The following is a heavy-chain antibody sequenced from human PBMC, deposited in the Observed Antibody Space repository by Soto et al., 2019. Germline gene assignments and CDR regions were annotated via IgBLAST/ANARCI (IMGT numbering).Heavy chain of an antibody. V-gene: IGHV4-30-4*01. CDR3: ARDPDYYEAPYFQH. J-gene: IGHJ1*01. D-gene: IGHD3-22*01. CDR1: GGSISSGDYY. Sequence: PSETLSLTCTVSGGSISSGDYYWSWIRQPSGKGLEWIGYIYYSGSTYYNPSLKSRVTISLDTSKNQFSLKLSSVTAADTAVYYCARDPDYYEAPYFQHWGQGTLVTVSS. CDR2: IYYSGST.